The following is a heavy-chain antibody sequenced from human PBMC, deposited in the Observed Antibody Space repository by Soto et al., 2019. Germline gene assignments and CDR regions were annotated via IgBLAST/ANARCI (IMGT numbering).Heavy chain of an antibody. CDR1: GYSFTSYW. Sequence: GESLKISCKGSGYSFTSYWISWVRQMPGKGLEWMGIVFPSDSDTRYSPSFQGQVTISADRSTSTVFLQWAGLKASDTAVYFCARKDKSGYFNWFDPWGQGTLVTVSS. D-gene: IGHD3-22*01. V-gene: IGHV5-51*01. J-gene: IGHJ5*02. CDR2: VFPSDSDT. CDR3: ARKDKSGYFNWFDP.